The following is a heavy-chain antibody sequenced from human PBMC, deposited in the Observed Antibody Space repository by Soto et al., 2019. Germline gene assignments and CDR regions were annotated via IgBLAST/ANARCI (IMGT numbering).Heavy chain of an antibody. J-gene: IGHJ4*02. CDR3: GHVFEH. CDR1: GITFTNYW. Sequence: EVQLVESGGGSVQPGGSLRLSCVASGITFTNYWMHWVRQVPGKGLVWVARVDSDGRGTSYADFVKGRFTISRDNAKNTLYLQMNSLRVEDTAMYYWGHVFEHWGQGIPVTVSS. CDR2: VDSDGRGT. V-gene: IGHV3-74*01.